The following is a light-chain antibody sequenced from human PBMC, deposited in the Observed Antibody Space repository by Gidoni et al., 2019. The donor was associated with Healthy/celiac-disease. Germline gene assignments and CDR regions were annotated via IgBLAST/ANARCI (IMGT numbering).Light chain of an antibody. V-gene: IGKV3-11*01. CDR2: DAS. Sequence: TELTQSPATLSLSPGERATLSCRASPRVSSYLVWYQQKPGQAPRLLIYDASNRATGTPASFCGSGAGTDFSPTIISLEPEDFAVYYCRQRSNWPPLTFGGGTKVEIK. J-gene: IGKJ4*01. CDR3: RQRSNWPPLT. CDR1: PRVSSY.